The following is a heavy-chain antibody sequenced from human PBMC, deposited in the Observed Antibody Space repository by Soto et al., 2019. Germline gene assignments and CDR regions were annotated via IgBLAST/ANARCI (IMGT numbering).Heavy chain of an antibody. CDR2: ISWSGGGI. CDR3: AKGYDFWSGYWFDY. D-gene: IGHD3-3*01. V-gene: IGHV3-9*01. CDR1: GFSFDEYA. Sequence: PGGSLRLSCTASGFSFDEYAMHWVRQVPGKGLEWVSGISWSGGGILYADSVKGRFTISRDNSKNTLFVQMNSLRVEDTAVYYCAKGYDFWSGYWFDYWGQGTLVTVSS. J-gene: IGHJ4*02.